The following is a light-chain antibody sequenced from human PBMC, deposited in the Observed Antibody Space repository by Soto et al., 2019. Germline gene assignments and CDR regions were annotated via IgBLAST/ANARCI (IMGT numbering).Light chain of an antibody. CDR3: CSYAGSSTYV. Sequence: QSVLAKPASVSGSPGQSITIPCTGSNSDVGNYYLVSWYQQHPGEAPKLMIYVGSKRPSGVSNRFSGSKSGNTASLTISGLQAEDEADYFCCSYAGSSTYVFGTGTKVTVL. CDR2: VGS. J-gene: IGLJ1*01. CDR1: NSDVGNYYL. V-gene: IGLV2-23*01.